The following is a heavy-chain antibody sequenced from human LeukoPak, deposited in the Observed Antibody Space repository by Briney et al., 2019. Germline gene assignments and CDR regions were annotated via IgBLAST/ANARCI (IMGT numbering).Heavy chain of an antibody. CDR2: IYYSGSI. Sequence: SETLSLTCTVSGGSISSYYWSWIRQPPGKGLEWIGYIYYSGSINYNPSLKSRVTISVDTSKNQFSLKLSSVTAADTAVYYCARWTTYYYDSSGYPGWEVFDYWGQGTLVTVSS. CDR1: GGSISSYY. D-gene: IGHD3-22*01. CDR3: ARWTTYYYDSSGYPGWEVFDY. J-gene: IGHJ4*02. V-gene: IGHV4-59*01.